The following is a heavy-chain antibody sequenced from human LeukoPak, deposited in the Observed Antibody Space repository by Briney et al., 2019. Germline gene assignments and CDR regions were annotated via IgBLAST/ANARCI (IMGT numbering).Heavy chain of an antibody. D-gene: IGHD3-22*01. J-gene: IGHJ4*02. Sequence: GASVKVSCKASGYTFTGYYMHWVRQAPGQGLEWMGWINPNSGGTNYAQKFQGRVTMTRDTSISTAYMELSRLRSDDTAEYYCARPSAYDSSALGLDYWGQGTLVTVSS. CDR2: INPNSGGT. CDR1: GYTFTGYY. CDR3: ARPSAYDSSALGLDY. V-gene: IGHV1-2*02.